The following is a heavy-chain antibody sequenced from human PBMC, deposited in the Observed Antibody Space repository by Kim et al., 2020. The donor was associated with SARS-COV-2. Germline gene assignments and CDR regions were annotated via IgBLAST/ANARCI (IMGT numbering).Heavy chain of an antibody. D-gene: IGHD3-9*01. CDR3: ARHSYYDLLTSSYYYYGMDV. V-gene: IGHV4-39*01. CDR2: LYYSGST. CDR1: GGSISSSSYY. J-gene: IGHJ6*04. Sequence: SETLSLTCTVSGGSISSSSYYWGWIRQPPGKGREWIGSLYYSGSTYYNPSLKSRVTISVDTSKNQFSLKLSSVTAAATAVYYCARHSYYDLLTSSYYYYGMDVWGKGTTVTVSS.